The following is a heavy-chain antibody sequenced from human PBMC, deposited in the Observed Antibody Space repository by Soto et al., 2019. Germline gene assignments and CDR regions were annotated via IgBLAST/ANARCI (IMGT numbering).Heavy chain of an antibody. Sequence: QVQLQESGPGLVKPSETLSLTCTVSGGSISSYYWSWIRQPPGMGLEWIGYIYYSASTNYSPSLKSRVTISVDTSKNQFSLNLSSVTAADTAVYYCARHLPYCGGDCYSLDYWGQGTLVTVSS. CDR2: IYYSAST. J-gene: IGHJ4*02. V-gene: IGHV4-59*08. CDR3: ARHLPYCGGDCYSLDY. CDR1: GGSISSYY. D-gene: IGHD2-21*02.